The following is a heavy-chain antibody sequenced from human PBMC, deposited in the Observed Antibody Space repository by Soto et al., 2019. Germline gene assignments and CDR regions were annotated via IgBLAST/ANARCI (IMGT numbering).Heavy chain of an antibody. V-gene: IGHV1-69*13. D-gene: IGHD5-12*01. CDR1: GGTFSSYA. J-gene: IGHJ6*02. CDR2: IIPIFGTA. Sequence: SVKVSCKASGGTFSSYAISWVRQAPGQGLEWMGGIIPIFGTANYAQKFQGRVTITADESTSTAYMELSSLRSEDTAVYYCARVGMATIKSGYYYYGMDVWGQGTTVTVPS. CDR3: ARVGMATIKSGYYYYGMDV.